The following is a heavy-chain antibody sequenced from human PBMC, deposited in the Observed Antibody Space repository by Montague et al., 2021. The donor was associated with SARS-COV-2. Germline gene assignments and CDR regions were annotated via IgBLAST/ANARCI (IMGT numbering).Heavy chain of an antibody. J-gene: IGHJ4*02. CDR1: GFTFSSYG. V-gene: IGHV3-33*01. CDR3: ARGAYYYDSSGYYYPYYFDY. D-gene: IGHD3-22*01. CDR2: IWYDGSNK. Sequence: SLRLSCAASGFTFSSYGMHWVRQAPGKGLEWVAVIWYDGSNKYYADSVKGRFTISRDNSKNTLYLQMNSLRAEDTAVYYCARGAYYYDSSGYYYPYYFDYWGQGTLVTVSS.